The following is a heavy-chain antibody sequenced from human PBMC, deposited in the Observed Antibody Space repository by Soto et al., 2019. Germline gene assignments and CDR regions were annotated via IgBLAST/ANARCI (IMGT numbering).Heavy chain of an antibody. CDR1: GFTFSSYE. J-gene: IGHJ4*02. CDR3: ARGELLLAPFDY. V-gene: IGHV3-48*03. D-gene: IGHD1-26*01. CDR2: ISSSGSTI. Sequence: PGGSLRLSCAASGFTFSSYEMNWVRQAPGKGLEWVSYISSSGSTIYYADSVKGRFTISRDNAKNSLYLQMNSLRAEDTAVYYCARGELLLAPFDYWGQGTLVTVSS.